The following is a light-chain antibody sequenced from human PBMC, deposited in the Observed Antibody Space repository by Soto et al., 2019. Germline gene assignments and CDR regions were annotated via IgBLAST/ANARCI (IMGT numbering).Light chain of an antibody. V-gene: IGLV2-14*01. CDR1: GSDVGGYDF. CDR3: CSYTSSDTYV. Sequence: QSALTQPASVSGSPGQSITISCTGTGSDVGGYDFVSWYQQHPGKAPKVMIYDVSNRPSGVSNRFSGSKSGNTASLTISGLQAEDEADYYCCSYTSSDTYVFGTGTKVTVL. J-gene: IGLJ1*01. CDR2: DVS.